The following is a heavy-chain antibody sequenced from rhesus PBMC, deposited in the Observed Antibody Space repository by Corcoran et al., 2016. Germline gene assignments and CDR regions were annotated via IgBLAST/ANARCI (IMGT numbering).Heavy chain of an antibody. J-gene: IGHJ2*01. Sequence: QVQLVQSGAEVKKPGSSVKVSCKASGYTFTDYYMHWVRHAPRQGLEWLGWINPYNGNTKYAQKTQGRGTMTRDTSTSTADMERSSLRSEDTAVDYCASGSSYVHDWYFDLWGPGTPITISS. CDR2: INPYNGNT. V-gene: IGHV1S2*01. D-gene: IGHD4-29*01. CDR3: ASGSSYVHDWYFDL. CDR1: GYTFTDYY.